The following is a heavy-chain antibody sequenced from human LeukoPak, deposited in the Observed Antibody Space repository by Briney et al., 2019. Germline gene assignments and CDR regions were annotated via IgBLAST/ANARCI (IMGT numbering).Heavy chain of an antibody. Sequence: ASVKVSCKASGYTFTSYAMHWVRQAPGQRLERMGWINAGNGNTKYSQKFQGRVTITRDTSASTAYMELSSLRSEDTAVYYCARARPMVRGAALDYWGQGTLVTVSS. CDR1: GYTFTSYA. V-gene: IGHV1-3*01. J-gene: IGHJ4*02. D-gene: IGHD3-10*01. CDR3: ARARPMVRGAALDY. CDR2: INAGNGNT.